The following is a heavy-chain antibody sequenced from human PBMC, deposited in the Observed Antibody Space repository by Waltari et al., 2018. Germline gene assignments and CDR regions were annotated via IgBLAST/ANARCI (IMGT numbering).Heavy chain of an antibody. D-gene: IGHD3-10*01. CDR1: GGSISSHY. Sequence: QVQLQESGPGLVKPSETLSLTCTVSGGSISSHYWSWIRQPPGKGLEWIGYIYYSGSTNYNPALKSRVTITADTSTDTAYMELSSLRSEDTAVYYCATVRGSGSPDYWGQGTLVTVCS. CDR2: IYYSGST. V-gene: IGHV4-59*11. CDR3: ATVRGSGSPDY. J-gene: IGHJ4*02.